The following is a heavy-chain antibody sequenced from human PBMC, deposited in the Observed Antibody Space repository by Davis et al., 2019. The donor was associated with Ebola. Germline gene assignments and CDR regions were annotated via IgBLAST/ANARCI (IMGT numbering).Heavy chain of an antibody. CDR2: ISYNGGHQ. J-gene: IGHJ6*02. V-gene: IGHV3-30*04. CDR1: GLTFGSYS. Sequence: GESLKISCAASGLTFGSYSMHWVRQAPGKGLEWVAVISYNGGHQYYGDSVKGRFSISRDNSKNTLYLHMNRLRVDDTAVYYCAKGMQIYYYGMDVWGQGTTVTVSS. CDR3: AKGMQIYYYGMDV.